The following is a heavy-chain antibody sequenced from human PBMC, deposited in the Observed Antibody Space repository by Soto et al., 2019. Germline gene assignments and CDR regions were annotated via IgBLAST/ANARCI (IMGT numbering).Heavy chain of an antibody. D-gene: IGHD3-10*01. J-gene: IGHJ6*02. CDR2: INPSGGST. CDR1: GYTFTSYY. Sequence: ASVKVSCKASGYTFTSYYMHWVRQAPGQGLEWMGIINPSGGSTSYAQKFQGRVTMTRDTSTSTVYMELSSLRSEDTAVYYCARDGEGSGSYYRPNYYYYGMDVWGQGTTVTVSS. V-gene: IGHV1-46*01. CDR3: ARDGEGSGSYYRPNYYYYGMDV.